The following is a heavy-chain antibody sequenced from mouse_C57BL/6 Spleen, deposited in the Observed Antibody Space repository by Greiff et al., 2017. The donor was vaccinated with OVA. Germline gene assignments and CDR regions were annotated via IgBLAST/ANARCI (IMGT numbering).Heavy chain of an antibody. CDR3: ARREYYYFAMDY. CDR1: GFTFSSYT. Sequence: EVQVVESGGGLVKPGGSLKLSCAASGFTFSSYTMSWVRQTPEKRLEWVATISGGGGNTYYPDSVKGRFTISRDNAKNTMYLQMSSLRSEDTALYYCARREYYYFAMDYWGQGTSVTVSS. V-gene: IGHV5-9*01. D-gene: IGHD2-10*02. J-gene: IGHJ4*01. CDR2: ISGGGGNT.